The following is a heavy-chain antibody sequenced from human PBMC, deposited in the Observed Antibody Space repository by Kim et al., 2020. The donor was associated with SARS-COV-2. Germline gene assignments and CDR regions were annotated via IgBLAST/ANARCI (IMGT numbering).Heavy chain of an antibody. V-gene: IGHV3-43*01. D-gene: IGHD3-10*01. Sequence: VKGRFTISRDNNKHSVYLQMNALRPEDTALYFCARADSQRFGLWFGEFVDSWGQGTLVTVSS. CDR3: ARADSQRFGLWFGEFVDS. J-gene: IGHJ4*02.